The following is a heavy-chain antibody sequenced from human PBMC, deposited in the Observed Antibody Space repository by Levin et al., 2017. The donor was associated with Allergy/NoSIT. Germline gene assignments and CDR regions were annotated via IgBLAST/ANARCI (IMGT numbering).Heavy chain of an antibody. V-gene: IGHV4-61*01. D-gene: IGHD5/OR15-5a*01. CDR1: GGSVSSGTYY. CDR2: INYRGVT. Sequence: AGGSLRLSCSVSGGSVSSGTYYWSWIRRPPGKGLEWIGYINYRGVTKYNPSLKSRVTISVDTSKNEFSLKVTSVTAADTAVYYCARNRIIVSGGNDYYYGMDVWGQGTTVTVSS. J-gene: IGHJ6*02. CDR3: ARNRIIVSGGNDYYYGMDV.